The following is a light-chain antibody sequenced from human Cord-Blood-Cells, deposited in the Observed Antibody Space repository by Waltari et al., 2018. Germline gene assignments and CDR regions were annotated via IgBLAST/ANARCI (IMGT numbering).Light chain of an antibody. CDR3: QQSYSTPYT. V-gene: IGKV1-39*01. Sequence: DIQMTQSPSSLSASVGDRVPITCRASQSISSYLNWYQQKPGKAPNLLIYAASSLQSTVPSTCSGSRSGTDFTLNISSLQPEDFATYYCQQSYSTPYTFGQGTKLEIK. CDR1: QSISSY. J-gene: IGKJ2*01. CDR2: AAS.